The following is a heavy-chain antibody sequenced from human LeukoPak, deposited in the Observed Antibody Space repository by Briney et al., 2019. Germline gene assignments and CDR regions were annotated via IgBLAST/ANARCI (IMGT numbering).Heavy chain of an antibody. CDR2: ISGSGGGT. J-gene: IGHJ6*02. Sequence: GGSLRLSCAASGFTFSSYAMNWVRQAPGKGLEWVSGISGSGGGTYYADSVKGRFTISRDNSKNTLYLQMNSLRAEDTAVYYCAAETTVELYYYYGMDVWGQGTTVTVSS. D-gene: IGHD4-11*01. CDR3: AAETTVELYYYYGMDV. V-gene: IGHV3-23*01. CDR1: GFTFSSYA.